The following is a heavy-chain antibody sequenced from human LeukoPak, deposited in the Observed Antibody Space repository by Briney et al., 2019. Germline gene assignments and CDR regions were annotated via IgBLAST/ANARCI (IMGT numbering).Heavy chain of an antibody. CDR3: ARGRGYDPVVFYFDY. CDR1: GGSINNYY. CDR2: IYSSGST. D-gene: IGHD5-12*01. J-gene: IGHJ4*02. V-gene: IGHV4-59*12. Sequence: TSETLSLTCSVYGGSINNYYWSWIRQPPGKGLEWIGNIYSSGSTYYNPSLKSRVTITLDTSKNQFSLNLTSVTAADTALYYCARGRGYDPVVFYFDYWGQGNLVTVSS.